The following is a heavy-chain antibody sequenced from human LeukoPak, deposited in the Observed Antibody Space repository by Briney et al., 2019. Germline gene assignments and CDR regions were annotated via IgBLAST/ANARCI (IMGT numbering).Heavy chain of an antibody. CDR1: GFTVSSNY. D-gene: IGHD3-10*01. Sequence: GGSLRLSCAASGFTVSSNYMSWVRRAPGKGLEWVSVIYSGGSTDYADSVKGRFAISRDNSKNMLYLQLNSLRAEDTAVYYCARVDYGAGSYFDYWGQGTLVTVSS. V-gene: IGHV3-53*01. CDR2: IYSGGST. CDR3: ARVDYGAGSYFDY. J-gene: IGHJ4*02.